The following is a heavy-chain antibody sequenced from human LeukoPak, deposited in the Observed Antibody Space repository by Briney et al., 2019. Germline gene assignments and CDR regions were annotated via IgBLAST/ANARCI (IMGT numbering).Heavy chain of an antibody. CDR2: IYYSGST. CDR1: GGSISSYY. J-gene: IGHJ4*02. V-gene: IGHV4-59*08. CDR3: ARRGGGGYELFDY. Sequence: SETLSLTCTVSGGSISSYYWSWIRQPPGKGLEWIGYIYYSGSTNYNPSLKSRVTISVDTSKNQFSLRLSSVTAADTAVYYCARRGGGGYELFDYWGQGTLVTVSS. D-gene: IGHD5-12*01.